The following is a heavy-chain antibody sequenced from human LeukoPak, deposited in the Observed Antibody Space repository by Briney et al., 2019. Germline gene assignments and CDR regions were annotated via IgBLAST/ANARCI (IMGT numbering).Heavy chain of an antibody. CDR2: INSNSGGT. J-gene: IGHJ4*02. V-gene: IGHV1-2*02. CDR3: ARPRNPMVVTPTSRTYFFDS. CDR1: GYTFTGYY. Sequence: ASVKVSCKASGYTFTGYYMHWVRQAPGQGLEWMGWINSNSGGTNFAQKFQGRFTVTRDTSISVVYMELSRLRSDDTAVYYCARPRNPMVVTPTSRTYFFDSWGQGTLVTVSS. D-gene: IGHD4-23*01.